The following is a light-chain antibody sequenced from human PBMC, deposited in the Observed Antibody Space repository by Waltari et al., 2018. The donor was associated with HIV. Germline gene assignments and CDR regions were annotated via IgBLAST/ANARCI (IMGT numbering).Light chain of an antibody. CDR3: QQRSDSPPST. CDR1: QSVGSY. CDR2: HAI. J-gene: IGKJ4*01. Sequence: DIVLTQSPATLSLSPGETATLSCRASQSVGSYLAWYQQKPGRAPRLLIYHAINRATGIRARFSGSGSGTDVTLTISSLEPEDFAVYYCQQRSDSPPSTFGGGTKVEI. V-gene: IGKV3-11*01.